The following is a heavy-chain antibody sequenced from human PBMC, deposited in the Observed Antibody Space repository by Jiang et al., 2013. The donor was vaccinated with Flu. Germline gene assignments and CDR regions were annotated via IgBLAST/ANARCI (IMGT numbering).Heavy chain of an antibody. CDR1: GFTFSSNE. V-gene: IGHV3-48*03. CDR3: ARERTTSGFDY. D-gene: IGHD6-19*01. Sequence: VQLLESGGGLVQPGGSLRLSCAGSGFTFSSNEMNWVRQAPGKGLEWVSYISNSGTNKDYADSVKGRFSISRDNAKNSLYLQMNSLRAEDSAVYYCARERTTSGFDYWGQGTLVTVSS. J-gene: IGHJ4*02. CDR2: ISNSGTNK.